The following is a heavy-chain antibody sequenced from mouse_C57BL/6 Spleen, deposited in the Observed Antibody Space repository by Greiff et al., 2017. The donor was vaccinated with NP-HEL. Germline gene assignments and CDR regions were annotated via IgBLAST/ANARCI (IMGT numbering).Heavy chain of an antibody. CDR3: ARSEYFYAMDY. CDR2: ISNGGGST. CDR1: GFTFSDYY. Sequence: EVMLVESGGGLVQPGGSLKLSCAASGFTFSDYYMYWVRQTPEKRLEWVAYISNGGGSTYYPDTVKGRFTISRDNAKNTLYLQMSRLKSEDTAMYYCARSEYFYAMDYWGQGTSVTVSS. V-gene: IGHV5-12*01. J-gene: IGHJ4*01.